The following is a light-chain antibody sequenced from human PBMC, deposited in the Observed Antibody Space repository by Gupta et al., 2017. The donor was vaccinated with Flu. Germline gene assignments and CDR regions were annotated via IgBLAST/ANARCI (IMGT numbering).Light chain of an antibody. Sequence: DIQMTQSPSSLSASVGDRVTITCRASQSLSNYLNWFQQKPEKAPKLLIYASSTLHSGVPSRFSGSGSGSDFTLTISSLQPEDFATYYCQQSFPTPWTFGQGTKVEIK. J-gene: IGKJ1*01. CDR1: QSLSNY. V-gene: IGKV1-39*01. CDR2: ASS. CDR3: QQSFPTPWT.